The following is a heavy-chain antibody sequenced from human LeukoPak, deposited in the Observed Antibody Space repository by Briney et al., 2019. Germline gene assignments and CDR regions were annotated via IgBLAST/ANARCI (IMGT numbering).Heavy chain of an antibody. CDR2: ISYDGSNK. Sequence: GGSLRLSCAASGFTFSSYAMHWVRQVPGKGLEWVAVISYDGSNKYYADSVKGRFTISRDNSKNTLYLQMNSLRAEDTAVYYCARDLYSSSPGGYFDYWGQGTLVTVSS. CDR1: GFTFSSYA. CDR3: ARDLYSSSPGGYFDY. V-gene: IGHV3-30-3*01. J-gene: IGHJ4*02. D-gene: IGHD6-6*01.